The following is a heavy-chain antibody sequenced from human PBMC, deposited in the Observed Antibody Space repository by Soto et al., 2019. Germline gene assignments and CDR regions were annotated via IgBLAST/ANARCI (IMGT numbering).Heavy chain of an antibody. CDR1: GFTFSSYG. J-gene: IGHJ2*01. D-gene: IGHD3-22*01. CDR2: ISYDGGSK. V-gene: IGHV3-30*18. Sequence: QVQLVESGGGVVQPGTSLRLSCAASGFTFSSYGMHWVRQAPGKGLEWVALISYDGGSKYYADSVKGRFTISRDNSKDTLDLQMNSLRAEDTAVYYCAKKAQLLSGDYYGALDLWGRGTLVTVSS. CDR3: AKKAQLLSGDYYGALDL.